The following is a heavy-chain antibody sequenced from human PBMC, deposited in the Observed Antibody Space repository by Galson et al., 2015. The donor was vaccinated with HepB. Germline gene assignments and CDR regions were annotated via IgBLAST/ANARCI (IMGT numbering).Heavy chain of an antibody. J-gene: IGHJ4*02. V-gene: IGHV3-30-3*01. Sequence: SLRLSCAASGFTFSSYAMHWVRQAPGKGLEWVAVISYDGSNKYYADSVKGRFTISRDNSKNTLYLQMNSLRAEDTAVYYCARVRDYGDYALDYWGQGTLVTVSS. CDR2: ISYDGSNK. CDR3: ARVRDYGDYALDY. CDR1: GFTFSSYA. D-gene: IGHD4-17*01.